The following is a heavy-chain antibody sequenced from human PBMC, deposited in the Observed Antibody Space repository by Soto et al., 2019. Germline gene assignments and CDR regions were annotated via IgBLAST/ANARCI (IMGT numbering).Heavy chain of an antibody. J-gene: IGHJ4*02. D-gene: IGHD6-19*01. CDR3: VRIKKGIAVAPDYYDY. V-gene: IGHV2-70*11. Sequence: SGPTLVNPTQTLTLTCTFSGFSLSTSGMCVSWIRQPPGKALEWLARIDWDDDKYYSTSLKTRLTISKDTSKNQVVLTMTNMDPVDTATYYCVRIKKGIAVAPDYYDYWGQGTLVTVSS. CDR1: GFSLSTSGMC. CDR2: IDWDDDK.